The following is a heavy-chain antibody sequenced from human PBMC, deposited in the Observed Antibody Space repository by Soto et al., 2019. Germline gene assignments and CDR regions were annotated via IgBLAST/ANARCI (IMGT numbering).Heavy chain of an antibody. CDR3: ARGIGGNATPHFAY. CDR1: GGTFSSYT. D-gene: IGHD2-15*01. V-gene: IGHV1-69*02. J-gene: IGHJ4*02. CDR2: IIPILGIA. Sequence: QVQLVQSGAEVKKPGSSVKVSCKASGGTFSSYTISWVRQAPGQGLEWMGRIIPILGIANYAQKFQGRVTITADKSTSTAYMELSSLRSGDTDVYYCARGIGGNATPHFAYWGQGTLVTVSS.